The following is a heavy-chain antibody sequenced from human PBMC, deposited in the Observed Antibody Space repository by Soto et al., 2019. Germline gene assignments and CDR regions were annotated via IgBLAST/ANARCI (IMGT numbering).Heavy chain of an antibody. D-gene: IGHD3-10*01. CDR1: GGSFSGYY. V-gene: IGHV4-34*01. Sequence: PSETLSLTCAVYGGSFSGYYWSWIRQPPGKGLEWIGEINHSGSTNYNPSLKSRVTISVDTSKNQFSLKLSSVTAADTAVYYCAGGRYYYYGSGSYENWFDPWGQGTLVTVSS. J-gene: IGHJ5*02. CDR3: AGGRYYYYGSGSYENWFDP. CDR2: INHSGST.